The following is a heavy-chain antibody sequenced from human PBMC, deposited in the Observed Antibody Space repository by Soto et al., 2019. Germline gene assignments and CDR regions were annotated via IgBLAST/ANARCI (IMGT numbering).Heavy chain of an antibody. V-gene: IGHV1-24*01. Sequence: ASVKVSCKVSGYTLTELSMHWVRQAPGKGLEWMGGFDPEDGETIYAQKFQGRVTMTEDTSTDTAYMELSSLRSEDTAVYYCATVPTSGYYDSSGYYLYWGQGTLVTVSS. CDR2: FDPEDGET. D-gene: IGHD3-22*01. CDR1: GYTLTELS. J-gene: IGHJ4*02. CDR3: ATVPTSGYYDSSGYYLY.